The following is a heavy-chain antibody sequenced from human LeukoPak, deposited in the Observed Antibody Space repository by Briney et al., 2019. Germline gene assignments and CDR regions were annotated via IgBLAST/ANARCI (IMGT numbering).Heavy chain of an antibody. CDR1: GGSISRSSYY. CDR2: ISFDESA. D-gene: IGHD6-13*01. V-gene: IGHV4-39*07. CDR3: ARRLASVATAGYWFDP. Sequence: SETLSLTCTVSGGSISRSSYYWGWIRQAPGKGLEWIGSISFDESAHYNPSLNRRAAISVDMSKNRFSLKLTSVTAADTAVYYCARRLASVATAGYWFDPWGQGTLVTVSS. J-gene: IGHJ5*02.